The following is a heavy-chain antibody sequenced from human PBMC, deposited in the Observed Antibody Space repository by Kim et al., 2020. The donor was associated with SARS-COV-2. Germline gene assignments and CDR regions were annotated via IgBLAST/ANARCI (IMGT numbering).Heavy chain of an antibody. D-gene: IGHD4-17*01. V-gene: IGHV3-11*04. Sequence: CADSVKGRFTIPRNNAKSSLNLQMNSLRAEDTAGYYCARGGDTTDYFDYWGQGTLVTVSS. J-gene: IGHJ4*02. CDR3: ARGGDTTDYFDY.